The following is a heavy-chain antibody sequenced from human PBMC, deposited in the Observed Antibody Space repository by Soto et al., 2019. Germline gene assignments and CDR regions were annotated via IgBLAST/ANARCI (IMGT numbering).Heavy chain of an antibody. CDR1: GGSFSGYY. CDR3: ARGRSRSKLDY. Sequence: ASETLSLTCAVYGGSFSGYYWSWIRQPPGKGLEWIGEINHSGSTNYNPSLKSRVTISVDTSKNQFSLKLSSVTAADTAVYYCARGRSRSKLDYWGQGTLVTVSS. J-gene: IGHJ4*02. CDR2: INHSGST. V-gene: IGHV4-34*01.